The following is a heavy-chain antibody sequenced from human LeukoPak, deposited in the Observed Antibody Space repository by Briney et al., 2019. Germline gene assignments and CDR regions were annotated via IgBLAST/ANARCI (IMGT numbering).Heavy chain of an antibody. CDR3: ARGREVLRFLEWLPKDNWFDP. V-gene: IGHV6-1*01. D-gene: IGHD3-3*01. Sequence: SQTLSLTCAISGDSVSSNSAAWNWIRQSPSRGLEWLGRTYYRSKGYNDYAVSVKSRITINPDTSKNQFSLQLNSVTPEDTAVYYCARGREVLRFLEWLPKDNWFDPWGQGTLVTVSS. CDR2: TYYRSKGYN. CDR1: GDSVSSNSAA. J-gene: IGHJ5*02.